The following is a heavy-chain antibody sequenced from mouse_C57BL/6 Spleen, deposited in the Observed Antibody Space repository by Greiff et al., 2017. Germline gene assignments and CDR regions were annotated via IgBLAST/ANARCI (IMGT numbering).Heavy chain of an antibody. D-gene: IGHD4-1*01. CDR2: INPNYGTP. Sequence: LMESGPELVKPGASVKISCKASGYSFTDYNIHWVKQSNGKSLEWIGVINPNYGTPSYNQKFKGKATLTVDQSSSTAYMQLNSLTSEDSAVYDSARSGTGSCAFWGQGTLVTVSA. CDR3: ARSGTGSCAF. CDR1: GYSFTDYN. J-gene: IGHJ3*01. V-gene: IGHV1-39*01.